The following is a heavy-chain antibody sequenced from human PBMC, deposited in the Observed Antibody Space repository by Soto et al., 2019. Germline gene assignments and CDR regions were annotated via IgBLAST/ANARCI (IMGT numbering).Heavy chain of an antibody. CDR3: AKGDTTMITDYYAMDV. J-gene: IGHJ6*02. D-gene: IGHD5-18*01. V-gene: IGHV3-23*01. CDR1: GFTFTSYA. Sequence: XVSLRLCCAVSGFTFTSYAMTWVRQAPGKGLEWVSAISGSGGSEFYADSVKGRFTISRDNSKNTLYLQMKSLRAEDTALYYCAKGDTTMITDYYAMDVWGQGTTVTVSS. CDR2: ISGSGGSE.